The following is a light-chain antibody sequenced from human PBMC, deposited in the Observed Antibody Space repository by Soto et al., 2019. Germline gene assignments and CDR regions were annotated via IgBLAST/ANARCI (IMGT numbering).Light chain of an antibody. V-gene: IGLV2-14*02. CDR2: EVS. CDR3: SSYTTTNTYV. Sequence: QSVLTQPASVSGSPGQSITISCTGTSSDVGSYNLVSWYQQHPGKAPKLMIYEVSHRPSGVSNRFSGSKSGNTASLTISGLQAEDEADYYCSSYTTTNTYVFGTGTKLTVL. J-gene: IGLJ1*01. CDR1: SSDVGSYNL.